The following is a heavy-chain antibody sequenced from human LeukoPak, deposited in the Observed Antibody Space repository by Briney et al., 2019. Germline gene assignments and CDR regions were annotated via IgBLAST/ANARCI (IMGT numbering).Heavy chain of an antibody. D-gene: IGHD4-11*01. V-gene: IGHV3-23*01. CDR1: TFTYSNYG. Sequence: GGSLRLSCIDSTFTYSNYGMAWARQAPGKGLEWVSAISGSGGSTYYADSVKGRFTISRDNSKNALYLQMNSLRAEDTAVYYCAKMSHTVTTLYYYYYYMDVWGKGTTVTVSS. J-gene: IGHJ6*03. CDR2: ISGSGGST. CDR3: AKMSHTVTTLYYYYYYMDV.